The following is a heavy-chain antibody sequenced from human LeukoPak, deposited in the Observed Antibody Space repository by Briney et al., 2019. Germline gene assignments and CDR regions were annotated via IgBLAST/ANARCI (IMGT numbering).Heavy chain of an antibody. D-gene: IGHD5-12*01. Sequence: GGSLRLSCAASGFIFTSYWMSWVRQAPGKGLEWVANINEDGSEKYYVDSVKGRFTISRDNVKNSLYLQMNSLRAEDTAVYYCARDRGFRGYYINSEFDYWGQGTLVTVSS. CDR2: INEDGSEK. CDR3: ARDRGFRGYYINSEFDY. V-gene: IGHV3-7*01. J-gene: IGHJ4*02. CDR1: GFIFTSYW.